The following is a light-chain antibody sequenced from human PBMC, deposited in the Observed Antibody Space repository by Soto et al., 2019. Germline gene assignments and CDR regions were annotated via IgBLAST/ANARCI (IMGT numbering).Light chain of an antibody. CDR3: QHYNSYSEA. CDR1: QTIMTY. J-gene: IGKJ1*01. Sequence: DIQMTQSPSSLSASVGDEVTITCRASQTIMTYLNWYQLKPGKPPRLLIYAASSLQSGVPSRFGGSGSGTEFTLTISSLQPDDFATYYCQHYNSYSEAFGQGTKVDIK. CDR2: AAS. V-gene: IGKV1-5*01.